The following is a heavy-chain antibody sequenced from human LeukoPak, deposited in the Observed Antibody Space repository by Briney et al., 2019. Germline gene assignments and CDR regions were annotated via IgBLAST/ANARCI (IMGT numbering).Heavy chain of an antibody. CDR3: ASPKTGDAILPDH. Sequence: PGGSLRLSCVASGFTFSNYAMHWVRQAPGKGLEWVAVISYEGSSKYYADSVKGRFTISRDNSKNTLHLQMDSLRDEDTAVYYCASPKTGDAILPDHWGQGTLVTVSS. V-gene: IGHV3-30*04. CDR1: GFTFSNYA. CDR2: ISYEGSSK. D-gene: IGHD3-10*01. J-gene: IGHJ5*02.